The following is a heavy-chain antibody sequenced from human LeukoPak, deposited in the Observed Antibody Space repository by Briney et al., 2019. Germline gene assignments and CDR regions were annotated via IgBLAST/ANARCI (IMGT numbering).Heavy chain of an antibody. CDR3: ARGGRLFTIDY. CDR2: ISSSSGNI. V-gene: IGHV3-48*04. Sequence: GGSLRLSCVATGFTFSSYSMNWVRQAPGKGLEWVSYISSSSGNIYYADSVKGRFTISRDNAKNTLYLQMNSLRAEDTVIYYCARGGRLFTIDYWGQGTLVTVSS. CDR1: GFTFSSYS. D-gene: IGHD3-10*02. J-gene: IGHJ4*02.